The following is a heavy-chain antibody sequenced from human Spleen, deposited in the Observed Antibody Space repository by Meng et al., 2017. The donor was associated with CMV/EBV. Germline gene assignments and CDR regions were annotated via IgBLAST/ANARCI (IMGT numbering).Heavy chain of an antibody. J-gene: IGHJ6*02. CDR3: AKDAYNWNYGGYYYYGMDV. V-gene: IGHV3-30*02. Sequence: GESLKISCAASGFNFSSYAMHWVRQAPGKGLEWVTFIRYDGSNNYYADSVKGRFTISRDKSKNTLFLQMNSLRAEDTAVYYCAKDAYNWNYGGYYYYGMDVWGQGTTVTVSS. CDR2: IRYDGSNN. D-gene: IGHD1-7*01. CDR1: GFNFSSYA.